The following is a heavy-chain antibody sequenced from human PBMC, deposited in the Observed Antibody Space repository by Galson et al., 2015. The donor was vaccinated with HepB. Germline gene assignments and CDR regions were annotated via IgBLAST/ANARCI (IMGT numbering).Heavy chain of an antibody. J-gene: IGHJ4*02. CDR2: ISYDGSNK. Sequence: SLRLSCAASGFTFSSYAMHWVRQAPGKGLEWVAVISYDGSNKYYADSVKGRFTISRDNSKNTLYLQMNSLRAEDTAVYYCARCGYSGYDARYYFDYWGQGTLVTVSS. CDR3: ARCGYSGYDARYYFDY. CDR1: GFTFSSYA. V-gene: IGHV3-30*04. D-gene: IGHD5-12*01.